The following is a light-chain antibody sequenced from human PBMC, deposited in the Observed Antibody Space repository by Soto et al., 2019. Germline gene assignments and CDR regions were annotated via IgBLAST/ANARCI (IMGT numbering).Light chain of an antibody. CDR3: QHFKSFPIT. V-gene: IGKV1-13*02. CDR1: QGISTL. CDR2: ESS. J-gene: IGKJ5*01. Sequence: IQLTQSPSSLSASVGDRGTITYRASQGISTLLAWYQQKPGKAPKVLIYESSLLQSGVPSRFSGSGSGTDFTLTISSLQPEDFATYYCQHFKSFPITFGQGTRLEIK.